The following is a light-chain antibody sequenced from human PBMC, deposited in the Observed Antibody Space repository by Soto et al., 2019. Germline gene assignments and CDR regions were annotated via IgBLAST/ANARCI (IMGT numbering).Light chain of an antibody. Sequence: EVVLTQSPATLSVSLGDRATLSCRASQSVSSNLAWYQQKPGQAPRLLTYGASTRATGIPARFSGSGSGTEFTLTISSLEPEDFAVYSCQQYGNWTLTFGEGTKVDIK. V-gene: IGKV3-15*01. CDR2: GAS. J-gene: IGKJ4*01. CDR3: QQYGNWTLT. CDR1: QSVSSN.